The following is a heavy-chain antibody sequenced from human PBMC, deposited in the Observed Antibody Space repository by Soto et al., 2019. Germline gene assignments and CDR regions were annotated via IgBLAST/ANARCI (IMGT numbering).Heavy chain of an antibody. CDR2: IYNRGST. V-gene: IGHV4-31*03. CDR3: ARARYYSDSTGYPLFDY. Sequence: QVQLQESGPGLVKPSQTLSLTCSVSGGSIGSGGYYWSWIRQHPGEGLEWIANIYNRGSTYYNPSLKSRVTISLATSQKQFSLKLSSVTAADTAVYYCARARYYSDSTGYPLFDYWGQGTLVTVSS. D-gene: IGHD3-22*01. CDR1: GGSIGSGGYY. J-gene: IGHJ4*02.